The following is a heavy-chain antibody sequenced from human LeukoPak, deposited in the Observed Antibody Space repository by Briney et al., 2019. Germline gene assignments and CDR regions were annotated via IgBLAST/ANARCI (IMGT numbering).Heavy chain of an antibody. CDR2: LYYSGST. Sequence: SETLSLTCTVSGGSVSSYYWTWIRQPPGKGLEWIGYLYYSGSTNYNPSLKSRVTISVDTSKNQFSLKLSSVTAADTAVYYCARDRRYGGNLFDYWGQGTLVTVSS. V-gene: IGHV4-59*02. D-gene: IGHD1-26*01. CDR3: ARDRRYGGNLFDY. J-gene: IGHJ4*02. CDR1: GGSVSSYY.